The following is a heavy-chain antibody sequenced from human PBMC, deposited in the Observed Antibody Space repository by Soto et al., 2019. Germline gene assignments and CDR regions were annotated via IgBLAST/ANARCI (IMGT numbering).Heavy chain of an antibody. CDR3: ARDAPRDCSSTSCYYNWFDP. Sequence: EVQLVESGGGLVKPGGSLRLSCAASGFTFSSYSMNWVRQAPGKGLEWVSSISSSSSYIYYADSVKGRFTISRDNAKNSLYLPLNSLRAEDTAVYYCARDAPRDCSSTSCYYNWFDPWGQGTLVTVSS. CDR2: ISSSSSYI. J-gene: IGHJ5*02. V-gene: IGHV3-21*01. CDR1: GFTFSSYS. D-gene: IGHD2-2*01.